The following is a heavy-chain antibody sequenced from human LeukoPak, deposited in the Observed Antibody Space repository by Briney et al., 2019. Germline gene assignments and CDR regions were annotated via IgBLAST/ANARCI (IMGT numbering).Heavy chain of an antibody. CDR2: VSSSDTYI. Sequence: PGGSLRLSCAASGFTFSSYTMNWVRQAPGKGLEWVSSVSSSDTYIYYADSVKGRFTTSRDDAKNSLYLQMNSLRAEDTAVYYCAREMDTAMVTFDYWGQGTLVTVSS. J-gene: IGHJ4*02. D-gene: IGHD5-18*01. CDR3: AREMDTAMVTFDY. V-gene: IGHV3-21*01. CDR1: GFTFSSYT.